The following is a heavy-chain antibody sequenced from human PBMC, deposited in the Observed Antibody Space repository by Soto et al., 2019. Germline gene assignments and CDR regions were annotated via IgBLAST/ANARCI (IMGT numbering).Heavy chain of an antibody. CDR1: GGSISSGGYS. V-gene: IGHV4-30-2*01. CDR3: ARGTENDFWSGRPLDV. CDR2: IYHSGST. Sequence: SETLSLTCAVSGGSISSGGYSWSWIRQPPGKGLEWIGYIYHSGSTYYNPSLKSRVTISVDRSKNQFSLKLSSVTAADTAVYYCARGTENDFWSGRPLDVWGQGTTVTVSS. D-gene: IGHD3-3*01. J-gene: IGHJ6*02.